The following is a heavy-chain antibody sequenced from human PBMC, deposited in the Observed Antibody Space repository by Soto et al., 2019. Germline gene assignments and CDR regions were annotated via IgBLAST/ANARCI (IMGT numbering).Heavy chain of an antibody. J-gene: IGHJ3*02. CDR3: AREQVVPATLPSFDI. CDR1: GFTFSSYA. D-gene: IGHD2-15*01. V-gene: IGHV3-30-3*01. CDR2: ISYDGSNK. Sequence: QVQLVESGGGVVQPGRSLRLSCAASGFTFSSYAMHWVRQAPGKGLEWVAVISYDGSNKYYADSVKGRFTISRDNSKNTLYQQMNSLRAEDTAVYYCAREQVVPATLPSFDIWGQGTMVTVSS.